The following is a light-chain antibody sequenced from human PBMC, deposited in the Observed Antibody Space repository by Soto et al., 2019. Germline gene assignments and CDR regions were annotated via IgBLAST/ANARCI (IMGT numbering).Light chain of an antibody. CDR2: SSS. J-gene: IGKJ4*01. V-gene: IGKV3-20*01. CDR3: QQYDNPRLT. Sequence: EIVLTQSPGTLSLSPGERATLSCTTSQIGYSSYLAWYQQKPGRAPRLLIYSSSTRATGIPNRFSGSGSGRDFTLTISSLEPKDFAVYYCQQYDNPRLTFGGGTKVEI. CDR1: QIGYSSY.